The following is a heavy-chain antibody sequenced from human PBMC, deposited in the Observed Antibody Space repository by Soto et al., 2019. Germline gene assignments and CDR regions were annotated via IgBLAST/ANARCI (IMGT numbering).Heavy chain of an antibody. CDR3: ARELYCSSTNCQPEYYYYMDV. CDR1: GGSIKNSGYY. Sequence: SETLSLTCTVSGGSIKNSGYYWSWIRQHPEKGLEWIGYISYSGSTDYAPSLKSRVTMSVDTSKNQFSLNLTSVTAADTAVYYCARELYCSSTNCQPEYYYYMDVWGKGTTVTVSS. CDR2: ISYSGST. D-gene: IGHD2-2*01. V-gene: IGHV4-31*03. J-gene: IGHJ6*03.